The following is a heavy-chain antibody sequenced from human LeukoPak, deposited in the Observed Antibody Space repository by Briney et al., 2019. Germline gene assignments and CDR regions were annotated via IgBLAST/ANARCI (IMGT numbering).Heavy chain of an antibody. V-gene: IGHV3-48*01. Sequence: GGSLRLSCAASGFTFSSYSMNWVRQAPGKGLEWVSYISSSSSTIYYADSVKGRFTISRDNAKNSLYLQMNSLRAEDTAVYYCARVSFGSGSFGFDYWGQGTLVTVSS. CDR3: ARVSFGSGSFGFDY. CDR2: ISSSSSTI. J-gene: IGHJ4*02. D-gene: IGHD3-10*01. CDR1: GFTFSSYS.